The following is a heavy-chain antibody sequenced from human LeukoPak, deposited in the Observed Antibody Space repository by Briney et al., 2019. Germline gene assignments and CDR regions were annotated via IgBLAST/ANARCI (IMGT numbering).Heavy chain of an antibody. CDR3: ARSYRRGAITMIRGVANGGAFDI. CDR2: ISFDGSNK. D-gene: IGHD3-10*01. Sequence: GGSLRLSCAASGFTFSTYAMHWVRQAPGKGLEWVAVISFDGSNKYYADSVKGRFTISRDSSKNTLYLQMNSLRAEDTAVYYCARSYRRGAITMIRGVANGGAFDIWGQGTMVTVPS. V-gene: IGHV3-30*04. J-gene: IGHJ3*02. CDR1: GFTFSTYA.